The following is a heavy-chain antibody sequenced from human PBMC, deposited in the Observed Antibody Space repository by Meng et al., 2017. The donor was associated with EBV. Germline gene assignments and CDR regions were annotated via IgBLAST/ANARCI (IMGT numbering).Heavy chain of an antibody. V-gene: IGHV4-39*01. CDR3: ARPFPSWQSPRLDPFGA. J-gene: IGHJ5*02. CDR1: GYSIRSFYY. D-gene: IGHD6-19*01. Sequence: QLQLRESGPGQVKPSEXRPPTCTVPGYSIRSFYYWGWIRLPPGRGLEWIGSVHYTGSTYYSPSLKSRVTVSVDTSKNQFSLRLTSVTAADTAVYYCARPFPSWQSPRLDPFGAWGQGTLVTVSS. CDR2: VHYTGST.